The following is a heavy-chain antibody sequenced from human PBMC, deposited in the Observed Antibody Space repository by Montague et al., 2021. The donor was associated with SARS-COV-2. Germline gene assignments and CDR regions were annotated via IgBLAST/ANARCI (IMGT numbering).Heavy chain of an antibody. D-gene: IGHD5-12*01. J-gene: IGHJ4*02. Sequence: SETLSLTCTVSGGSISSSSYYWGWLRQPPGKGLEWIGIIYYSGSTYSTPSLKSRVTISVDTSKNRFSLKLSSVTAADTAVYYCAKDLWVWLSVEGSFDYWGQGTLVTVSS. V-gene: IGHV4-39*07. CDR1: GGSISSSSYY. CDR3: AKDLWVWLSVEGSFDY. CDR2: IYYSGST.